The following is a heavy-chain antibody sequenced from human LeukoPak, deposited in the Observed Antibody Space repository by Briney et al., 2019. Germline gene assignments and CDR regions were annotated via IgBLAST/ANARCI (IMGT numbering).Heavy chain of an antibody. CDR1: GGTFSSYA. J-gene: IGHJ3*02. D-gene: IGHD1-14*01. CDR3: ASERPEPYAFDI. CDR2: IIPILGIA. Sequence: GASVKVSCKASGGTFSSYAISWVRQAPGQGLEWMGRIIPILGIANYAQKFQGRVTITADKSTSTAYMELSSLRSEDTAVYYCASERPEPYAFDIWGQGTMVTVSS. V-gene: IGHV1-69*04.